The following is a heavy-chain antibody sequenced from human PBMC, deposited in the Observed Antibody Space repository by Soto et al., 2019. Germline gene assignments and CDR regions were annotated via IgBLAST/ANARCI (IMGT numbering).Heavy chain of an antibody. CDR2: ISSSSSYT. J-gene: IGHJ4*02. D-gene: IGHD6-19*01. V-gene: IGHV3-11*06. Sequence: QVQLVESGGGLVKPGGSLRLSCAASGFTFSDYYMSWIRQAPGKGLEWVSYISSSSSYTNYADSVKGRFTISRDNAKNSRYLQMNSLRAEDTAVYYCATSRPGYSSGWYELDYWGQGTLVTVSS. CDR3: ATSRPGYSSGWYELDY. CDR1: GFTFSDYY.